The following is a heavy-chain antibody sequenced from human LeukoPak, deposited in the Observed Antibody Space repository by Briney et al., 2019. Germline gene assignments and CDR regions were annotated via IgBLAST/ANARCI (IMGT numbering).Heavy chain of an antibody. CDR1: GYTFTGYF. D-gene: IGHD4-23*01. CDR2: ISPTSGGT. CDR3: ARDYGGNSDTFDY. Sequence: ASVKVSCKASGYTFTGYFMHWVRQAPGQGLEWMGWISPTSGGTSYAQKFQGRVTMTRDTSISTFYMELSWLRSDDTAVYYCARDYGGNSDTFDYWGQGTLVTLSS. V-gene: IGHV1-2*02. J-gene: IGHJ4*02.